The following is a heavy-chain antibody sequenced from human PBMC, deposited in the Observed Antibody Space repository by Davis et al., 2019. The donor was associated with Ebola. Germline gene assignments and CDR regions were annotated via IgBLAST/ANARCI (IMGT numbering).Heavy chain of an antibody. Sequence: ASVKVSCKASGYTFTSYAMHWVRQAPGQRLEWMGWINAGNGNTKYSQKFQGRVTITRDTSASTVYMELSSLRSEDTAVYYCARDGGYCSGGSCYRPNYYYGMDVWGQGTTVTVSS. D-gene: IGHD2-15*01. J-gene: IGHJ6*02. V-gene: IGHV1-3*01. CDR2: INAGNGNT. CDR1: GYTFTSYA. CDR3: ARDGGYCSGGSCYRPNYYYGMDV.